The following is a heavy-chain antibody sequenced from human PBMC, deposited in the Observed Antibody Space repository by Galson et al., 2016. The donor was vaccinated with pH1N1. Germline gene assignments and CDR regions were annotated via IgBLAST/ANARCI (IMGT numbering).Heavy chain of an antibody. Sequence: SVKVSCKASGYSFIVHYMHWVRQAPGHGLEWMGWSNPNSRDTKYAQNFQGRVTLTRDTSINTAYMELSSLTSDDTAVYYCATGSGNSWFDPWGQGTLVTVSS. D-gene: IGHD3-10*01. CDR2: SNPNSRDT. CDR3: ATGSGNSWFDP. CDR1: GYSFIVHY. V-gene: IGHV1-2*02. J-gene: IGHJ5*02.